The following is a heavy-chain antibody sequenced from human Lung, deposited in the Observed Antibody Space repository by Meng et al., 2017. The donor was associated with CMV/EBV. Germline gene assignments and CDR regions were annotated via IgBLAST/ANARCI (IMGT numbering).Heavy chain of an antibody. CDR3: ARVGAYCGGDCYHPR. J-gene: IGHJ4*02. D-gene: IGHD2-21*02. CDR2: IYHSGST. V-gene: IGHV4-4*02. Sequence: QVRLQGSGHGLGKPSGTLPLTCAVSGGSPSSRNWWSWVRQPPGKGLEWIGEIYHSGSTNYNPSLKSRVTISVDESKNQFSLRLSSVTAADTAVYYCARVGAYCGGDCYHPRWGQGTLVTVSS. CDR1: GGSPSSRNW.